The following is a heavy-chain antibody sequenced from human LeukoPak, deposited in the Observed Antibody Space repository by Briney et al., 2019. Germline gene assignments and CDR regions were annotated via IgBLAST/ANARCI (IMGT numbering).Heavy chain of an antibody. CDR3: ARDGEGIFGVVIASWGNWFDP. D-gene: IGHD3-3*02. V-gene: IGHV3-30*01. Sequence: GGSLRLSCAASGFTFSSYAMHWVRQAPGKGLEWVAVISYDGSNKYYADSVKGRFTISRDNSKNTLYLQMNSLRAEDTAVYYCARDGEGIFGVVIASWGNWFDPWGQGTLVTGSS. J-gene: IGHJ5*02. CDR1: GFTFSSYA. CDR2: ISYDGSNK.